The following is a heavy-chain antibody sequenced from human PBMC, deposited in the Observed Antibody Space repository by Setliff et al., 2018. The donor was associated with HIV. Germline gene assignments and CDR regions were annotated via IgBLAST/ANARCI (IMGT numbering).Heavy chain of an antibody. D-gene: IGHD3-22*01. CDR2: ISYSGNT. J-gene: IGHJ4*02. Sequence: SETLSLTCNVSGGSIRSNRDHWGWIRQTPGKGLEWIGSISYSGNTYYHPSLQSRVTISLDMSKNQFSLKLTSVTAADTAVYFCARDPHYFDTSGHYSWFYFDYWGQGTLVTVSS. CDR1: GGSIRSNRDH. CDR3: ARDPHYFDTSGHYSWFYFDY. V-gene: IGHV4-39*07.